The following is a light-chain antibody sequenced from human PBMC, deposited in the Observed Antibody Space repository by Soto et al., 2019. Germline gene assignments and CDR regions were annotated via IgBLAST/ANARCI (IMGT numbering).Light chain of an antibody. V-gene: IGKV1-5*01. CDR2: DAS. CDR1: QSISIW. CDR3: QQYNSYSWT. Sequence: DIQMTQSPATLSASVGDRVTITCRASQSISIWLAWYQQKPGKAPKLLIYDASSFESGVPSRFSGSGSGTEFTLTISSLQPDDFATYYCQQYNSYSWTFGQGTKVEIK. J-gene: IGKJ1*01.